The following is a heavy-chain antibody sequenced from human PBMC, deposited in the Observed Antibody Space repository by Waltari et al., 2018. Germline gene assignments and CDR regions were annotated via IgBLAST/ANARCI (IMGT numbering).Heavy chain of an antibody. V-gene: IGHV4-59*11. CDR3: ARDLGTPRLWFDP. CDR2: IYYSGST. D-gene: IGHD2-15*01. Sequence: QVQLQESGPGLVKPSETLSLTCTVSGGSISSHYWSWIRQPPGKGLEWIGYIYYSGSTNYDPSLKSRVTISVDTSTNQFSLKLSSVTAADTAVYYCARDLGTPRLWFDPWCQGTLVTVSS. CDR1: GGSISSHY. J-gene: IGHJ5*02.